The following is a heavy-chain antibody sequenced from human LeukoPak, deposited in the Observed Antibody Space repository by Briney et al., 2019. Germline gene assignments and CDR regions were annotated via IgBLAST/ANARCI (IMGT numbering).Heavy chain of an antibody. Sequence: SVKVSCKASGGTFSSYAISWVRQAPGQGLEWMGRIIPILGIANYAQKFKGRVTITADKSTSTAYMELSSLRSEDTAVYYCAETYYYGSGSYHLDYWGQGTLVTVSS. D-gene: IGHD3-10*01. V-gene: IGHV1-69*04. CDR1: GGTFSSYA. CDR2: IIPILGIA. J-gene: IGHJ4*02. CDR3: AETYYYGSGSYHLDY.